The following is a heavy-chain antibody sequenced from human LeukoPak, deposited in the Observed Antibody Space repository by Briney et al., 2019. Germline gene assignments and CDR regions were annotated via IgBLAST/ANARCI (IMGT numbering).Heavy chain of an antibody. CDR3: ARERPSKCYLDY. CDR1: GYTFINYY. V-gene: IGHV1-46*01. Sequence: ASVKVSCKASGYTFINYYVHWVRQAPGQGPEYMGIINPSAGNTNYAQKFQGRITMTRDTSTTTVYMELSSLVSEDTAVYYCARERPSKCYLDYWGQGTLVTVSS. CDR2: INPSAGNT. J-gene: IGHJ4*02.